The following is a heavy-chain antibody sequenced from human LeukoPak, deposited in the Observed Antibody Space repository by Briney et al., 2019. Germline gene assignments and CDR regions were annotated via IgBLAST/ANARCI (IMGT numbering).Heavy chain of an antibody. CDR1: GFTFSSYS. D-gene: IGHD5-12*01. Sequence: GGSLRLSCAASGFTFSSYSMNWVRQAPGKGLEWVSSTSSSSSYIYYADSVKGRFTISRDNAKNSLYLQMNSLRAEVTAVYYCARDIVATVSAWGQGTLVTVSS. CDR2: TSSSSSYI. CDR3: ARDIVATVSA. V-gene: IGHV3-21*01. J-gene: IGHJ5*02.